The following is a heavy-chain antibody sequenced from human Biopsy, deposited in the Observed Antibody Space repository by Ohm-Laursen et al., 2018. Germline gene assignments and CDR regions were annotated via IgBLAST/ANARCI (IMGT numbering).Heavy chain of an antibody. V-gene: IGHV4-59*12. CDR3: AREVATNYHSGTFEY. CDR1: DGSIDNYH. J-gene: IGHJ4*02. CDR2: ITYRGST. Sequence: SDTLSLTCNVSDGSIDNYHWTWIRQAPGKTLEWIGSITYRGSTYYNPSLKSRVTVSIHTSRNQFSLKLTSVTAADTAVYYCAREVATNYHSGTFEYWGQGTLVTVSS. D-gene: IGHD1-1*01.